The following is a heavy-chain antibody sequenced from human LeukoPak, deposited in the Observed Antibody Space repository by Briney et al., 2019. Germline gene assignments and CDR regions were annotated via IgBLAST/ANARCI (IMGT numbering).Heavy chain of an antibody. Sequence: GGSLRLSCAASGFTFSVHAMHWVRQAPGKGLEWVAVISYDGSNKYADSVKGRFTTSRDNSKNTLYLQMNSLRAEDTAVYYCAREFYRDGYNSSIYYYFSYGMDVWGQGTTVTVSS. CDR1: GFTFSVHA. V-gene: IGHV3-30-3*01. J-gene: IGHJ6*02. D-gene: IGHD5-24*01. CDR2: ISYDGSNK. CDR3: AREFYRDGYNSSIYYYFSYGMDV.